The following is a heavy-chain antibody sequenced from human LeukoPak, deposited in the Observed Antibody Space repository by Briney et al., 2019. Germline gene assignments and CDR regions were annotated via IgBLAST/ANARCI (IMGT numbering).Heavy chain of an antibody. CDR1: GFTFSSYS. J-gene: IGHJ4*02. V-gene: IGHV3-48*01. CDR2: ISSSSSTI. Sequence: GGSLRLSCAASGFTFSSYSMNWVRQAPGKGLEWVSYISSSSSTIYYADSVKGRFTISRDNSKNTLYLQMNSLRAEDTAVYYCAKDRVIYGSGSYYFDYWGQGTLVTVSS. D-gene: IGHD3-10*01. CDR3: AKDRVIYGSGSYYFDY.